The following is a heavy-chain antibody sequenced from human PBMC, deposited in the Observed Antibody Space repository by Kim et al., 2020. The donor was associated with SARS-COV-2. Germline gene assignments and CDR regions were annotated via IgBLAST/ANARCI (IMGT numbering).Heavy chain of an antibody. V-gene: IGHV3-30*02. CDR3: ANGGVDTAMVMSY. J-gene: IGHJ4*02. D-gene: IGHD5-18*01. Sequence: YADSVKGRFTISRDNSKNTLYLQMNSLRAEDTAVYYCANGGVDTAMVMSYWGQGTLVTVSS.